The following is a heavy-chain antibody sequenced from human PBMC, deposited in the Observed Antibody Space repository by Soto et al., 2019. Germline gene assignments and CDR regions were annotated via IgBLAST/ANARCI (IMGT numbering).Heavy chain of an antibody. V-gene: IGHV1-2*02. CDR2: IKPKTGGT. CDR3: ARERYQVISDGMDV. CDR1: GYTFTGYY. D-gene: IGHD2-2*01. J-gene: IGHJ6*02. Sequence: GASVKVSCKASGYTFTGYYIHWVREAPGQGLEWMGWIKPKTGGTSYAQKFQGRVILSRDTSINKAYLELSRLRFDDAAVYFCARERYQVISDGMDVWGQGTTVTVSS.